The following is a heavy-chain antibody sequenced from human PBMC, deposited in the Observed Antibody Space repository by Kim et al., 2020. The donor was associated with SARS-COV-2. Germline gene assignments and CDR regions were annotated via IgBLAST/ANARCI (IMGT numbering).Heavy chain of an antibody. CDR2: IYYSGST. CDR3: ARETFDDSSGYRKNWFDP. D-gene: IGHD3-22*01. CDR1: GGSISSYY. Sequence: SETLSLTCTVSGGSISSYYWSWIRQPPGKGLEWIGYIYYSGSTNYNPSLKSRVTISVDTSKNQFSLKLSSVTAADTAVYYCARETFDDSSGYRKNWFDPWGQGTLVTVSS. V-gene: IGHV4-59*13. J-gene: IGHJ5*02.